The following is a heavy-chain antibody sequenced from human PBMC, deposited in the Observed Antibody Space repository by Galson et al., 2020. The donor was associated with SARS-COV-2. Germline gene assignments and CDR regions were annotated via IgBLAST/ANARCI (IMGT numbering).Heavy chain of an antibody. CDR1: GYTFTSYG. D-gene: IGHD6-13*01. Sequence: GESLKISCKASGYTFTSYGISWVRQAPGQGLEWMGWISAYNGNTNYAQKLQGRVTMTTDTSTSTAYMELRSLRSDDTAVYYCAVNLDGGIAGYFQHWGQGTLVTVSS. J-gene: IGHJ1*01. V-gene: IGHV1-18*01. CDR2: ISAYNGNT. CDR3: AVNLDGGIAGYFQH.